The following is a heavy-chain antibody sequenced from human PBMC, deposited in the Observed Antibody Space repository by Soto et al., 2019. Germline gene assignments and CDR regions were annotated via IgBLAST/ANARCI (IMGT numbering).Heavy chain of an antibody. CDR1: GGSFSGYY. CDR3: AADPHYVARVWYFDL. D-gene: IGHD4-17*01. V-gene: IGHV4-34*01. Sequence: QVQLQQWGAGLLKPSETLSLTCAVYGGSFSGYYWSWIRQPPGKGLEWIGEINHSGSTNYNPSLKSRVTISVDTSTNQFSLKLSSVTAADTAVYYCAADPHYVARVWYFDLWGRGTLVTVSS. CDR2: INHSGST. J-gene: IGHJ2*01.